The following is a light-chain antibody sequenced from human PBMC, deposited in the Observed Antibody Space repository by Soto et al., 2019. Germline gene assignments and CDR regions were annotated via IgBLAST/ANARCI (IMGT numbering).Light chain of an antibody. CDR3: AAWDYSLQGWV. Sequence: QSVLTQPPSASGTPGQRVPICCSASGPYIEVNAINWYQQVPGTAPRLLIYNDLQRPSGVPDRFSGSRSGSSASLVIVGLQSEDAADYYCAAWDYSLQGWVFGGGTKVTVL. CDR1: GPYIEVNA. V-gene: IGLV1-44*01. CDR2: NDL. J-gene: IGLJ3*02.